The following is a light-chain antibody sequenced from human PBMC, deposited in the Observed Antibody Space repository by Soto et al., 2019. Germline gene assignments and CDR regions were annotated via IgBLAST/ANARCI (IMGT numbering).Light chain of an antibody. CDR2: AAS. Sequence: DIQLTQSPSSLSASFGDVVIIFCRASQSISNYLNWYQQKPGKAPKVLIFAASRLQSGVPSRFSGSGSGTDFTLTITSLQPEDFATYYCQQSYSRTFGQGTKVDIK. J-gene: IGKJ1*01. CDR3: QQSYSRT. CDR1: QSISNY. V-gene: IGKV1-39*01.